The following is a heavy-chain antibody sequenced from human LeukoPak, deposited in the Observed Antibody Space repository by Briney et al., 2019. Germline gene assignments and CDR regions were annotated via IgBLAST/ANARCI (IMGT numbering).Heavy chain of an antibody. D-gene: IGHD3-16*01. CDR2: IYSGGRT. J-gene: IGHJ4*02. V-gene: IGHV3-53*01. CDR3: AKRARPFGGGFDY. CDR1: GFTVSSSY. Sequence: PERSLRLSCAASGFTVSSSYMSWVRQAPGKGLEWVSVIYSGGRTSYADSVKGRFTVSRDNSKNTLYLQMNSLRAEDTAVYYCAKRARPFGGGFDYWGQGTLVSVSS.